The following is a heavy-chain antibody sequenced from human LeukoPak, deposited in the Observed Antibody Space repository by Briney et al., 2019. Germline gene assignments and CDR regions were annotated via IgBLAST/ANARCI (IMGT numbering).Heavy chain of an antibody. J-gene: IGHJ4*02. CDR3: ARAPLDYYGSGSYYRLDY. CDR2: INPKSSGT. V-gene: IGHV1-2*02. Sequence: GASVKVSCKASGYTFTDYSLHWVRQAPGQGLEWMGWINPKSSGTNYAQKFQDRVTMTSDTSISTAYMELMRLRSDDTAVYYCARAPLDYYGSGSYYRLDYWGQGTLVTVSS. CDR1: GYTFTDYS. D-gene: IGHD3-10*01.